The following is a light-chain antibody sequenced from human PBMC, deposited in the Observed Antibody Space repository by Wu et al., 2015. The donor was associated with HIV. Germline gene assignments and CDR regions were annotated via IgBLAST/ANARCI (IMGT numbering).Light chain of an antibody. CDR2: GAS. CDR1: QIFSSTY. V-gene: IGKV3-20*01. Sequence: IVLTQSPGTLSLSPGERVTLSCRASQIFSSTYLAWYQQKPGQAPRLLIYGASSRATGIPDRFSGSGSGTDFTLTISRLEPEDFAVYYCQQYGSSPPYSFGQGTKLEIK. J-gene: IGKJ2*03. CDR3: QQYGSSPPYS.